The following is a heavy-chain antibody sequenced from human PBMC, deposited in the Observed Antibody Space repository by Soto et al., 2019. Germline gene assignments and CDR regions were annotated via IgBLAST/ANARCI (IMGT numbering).Heavy chain of an antibody. CDR2: MNPSSGST. Sequence: ASVKVSCKASGYTFTSYDINWVRQATGQGLEWMGWMNPSSGSTGYAQKFQGRVTMTRNTSISTAYMELSSLRSEDSAVYYCARGGTMITFGGLIVISWGQGTLVTVSS. CDR1: GYTFTSYD. J-gene: IGHJ5*02. V-gene: IGHV1-8*01. D-gene: IGHD3-16*02. CDR3: ARGGTMITFGGLIVIS.